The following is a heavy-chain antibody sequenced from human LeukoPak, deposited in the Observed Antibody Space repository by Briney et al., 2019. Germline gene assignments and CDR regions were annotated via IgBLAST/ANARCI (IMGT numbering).Heavy chain of an antibody. D-gene: IGHD3-22*01. CDR2: ISSSGSTI. Sequence: GGSLRLSCAASGFTFSSYEMNWVRQAPGKGLEWVSYISSSGSTIYYADSVKGRFTISRDNAKNSLSLQMNSLRAEDTAVYYCARVSSYDSSGYHFDYWGQGTLVTVSS. V-gene: IGHV3-48*03. J-gene: IGHJ4*02. CDR1: GFTFSSYE. CDR3: ARVSSYDSSGYHFDY.